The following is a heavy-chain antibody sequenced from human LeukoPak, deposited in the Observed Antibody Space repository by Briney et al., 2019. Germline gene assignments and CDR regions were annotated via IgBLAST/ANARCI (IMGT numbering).Heavy chain of an antibody. Sequence: GGSLRLSCAASGFTFSSYGMHWVRQAPGKGLEWVSSISGTGGRAYYADSVKGRFTISRDNSKNTLYLQMDSLRDDDTAIYYCAKSEQMAKFDYWGQGTLVTVSS. CDR1: GFTFSSYG. CDR3: AKSEQMAKFDY. CDR2: ISGTGGRA. J-gene: IGHJ4*02. D-gene: IGHD5-24*01. V-gene: IGHV3-23*01.